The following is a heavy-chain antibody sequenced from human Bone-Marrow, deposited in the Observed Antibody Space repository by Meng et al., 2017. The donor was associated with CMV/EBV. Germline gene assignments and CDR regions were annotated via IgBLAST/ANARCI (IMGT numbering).Heavy chain of an antibody. CDR1: GFTFSSYA. CDR2: ISGSGGST. D-gene: IGHD4-11*01. V-gene: IGHV3-23*01. J-gene: IGHJ6*02. Sequence: GESLKISCEASGFTFSSYAMSWVRQAPGKGLEWVSAISGSGGSTYYADPVKGRFTISRDNSKNTLYLQMNSLSAEDTAVYYCAKDHLTVTTRYSGMDVWGQGTTVTVSS. CDR3: AKDHLTVTTRYSGMDV.